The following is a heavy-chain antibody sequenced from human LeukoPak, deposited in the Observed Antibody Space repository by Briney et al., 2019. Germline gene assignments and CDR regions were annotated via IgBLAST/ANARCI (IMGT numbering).Heavy chain of an antibody. CDR3: AGTTMGRGYDSDGMDV. CDR1: GYTFTGYY. J-gene: IGHJ6*02. Sequence: ASVKVSCKASGYTFTGYYMHWVRQAPGQGLEWMGWINPNSGGTNYAQKFQGRVTMTRDTSISTAYMELSRLRSDDTAVYYCAGTTMGRGYDSDGMDVWGQGTTVTVSS. CDR2: INPNSGGT. D-gene: IGHD5-12*01. V-gene: IGHV1-2*02.